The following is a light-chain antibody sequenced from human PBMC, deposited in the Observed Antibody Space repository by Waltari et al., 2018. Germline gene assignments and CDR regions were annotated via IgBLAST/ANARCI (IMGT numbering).Light chain of an antibody. V-gene: IGKV3-11*01. CDR1: QSVSSY. J-gene: IGKJ1*01. Sequence: EIVLTPSPATLSLSTGERATLSCRSSQSVSSYLAWYQQKVGQAPRRLIYDASNRANGIPARFRGSGSGTDFNFTSSSLEPEDFAVYYCLQRSSWPWTFGQGTKVEIK. CDR3: LQRSSWPWT. CDR2: DAS.